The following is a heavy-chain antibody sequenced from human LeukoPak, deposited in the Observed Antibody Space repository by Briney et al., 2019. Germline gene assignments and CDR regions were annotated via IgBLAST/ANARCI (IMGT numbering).Heavy chain of an antibody. CDR2: IYYGGST. CDR1: GGSISSGGYY. V-gene: IGHV4-31*03. Sequence: PSETLSLTCTVSGGSISSGGYYWSWIRQHPGKGLEWIGYIYYGGSTYYNPSLKSRVTISVDTSKNQFSLKLSSVTAADTAVYYCARENEAASIDYWGQGTLVTVSS. D-gene: IGHD2-15*01. J-gene: IGHJ4*02. CDR3: ARENEAASIDY.